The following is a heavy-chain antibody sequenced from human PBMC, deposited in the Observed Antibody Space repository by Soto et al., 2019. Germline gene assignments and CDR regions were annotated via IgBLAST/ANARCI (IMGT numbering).Heavy chain of an antibody. CDR2: ISSSSSYI. J-gene: IGHJ6*03. V-gene: IGHV3-21*01. Sequence: GGSLRLSCAASGFTFSSYSMNWVRQAPGKGLEWVSSISSSSSYIYYADSVKGRFTISRDNAKNSLYLQMNSLRAEDTAVYYCARVVPNYYMDVWGKGTTVTVSS. CDR1: GFTFSSYS. CDR3: ARVVPNYYMDV.